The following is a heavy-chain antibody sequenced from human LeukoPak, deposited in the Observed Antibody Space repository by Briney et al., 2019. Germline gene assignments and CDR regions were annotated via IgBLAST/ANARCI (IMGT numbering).Heavy chain of an antibody. CDR2: INHSGSA. J-gene: IGHJ4*02. D-gene: IGHD6-6*01. CDR1: GGSFSGYY. Sequence: SETLSLTCAVYGGSFSGYYWSWIRQPPGKGLEWIGEINHSGSANYNPSLKSRVTISVDTSKNQFSLKLSSVTAADTAVYYCARGPGAARLGYWGQGTLVTVSP. CDR3: ARGPGAARLGY. V-gene: IGHV4-34*01.